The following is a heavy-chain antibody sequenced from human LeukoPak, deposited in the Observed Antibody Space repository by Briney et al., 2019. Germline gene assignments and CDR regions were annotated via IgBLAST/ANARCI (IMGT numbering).Heavy chain of an antibody. CDR2: IYYSGST. D-gene: IGHD3-22*01. CDR3: AGTYYYDSSGYFDY. Sequence: PSETLSLTCTVSGGSISSYYWSWIRQPPGKGLEWIGYIYYSGSTNYNPSLKSRVTISVDTSKNQFSLKLSSVTAAATAVYYCAGTYYYDSSGYFDYWGQGTLVTVSS. J-gene: IGHJ4*02. V-gene: IGHV4-59*01. CDR1: GGSISSYY.